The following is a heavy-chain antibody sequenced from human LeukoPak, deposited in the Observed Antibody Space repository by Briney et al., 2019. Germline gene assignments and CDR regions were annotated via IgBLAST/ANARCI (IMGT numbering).Heavy chain of an antibody. CDR3: ARLPAASNIYDY. D-gene: IGHD2-2*01. Sequence: SETLSLTCTVSGGSISSSSYYWGWIRQPPGKGLEWIGSIYYSGSTYYNPPLKSRVTISVDTSKNQFSLKLSSVTAADTAVYYCARLPAASNIYDYWGQGTLVTVSS. CDR2: IYYSGST. CDR1: GGSISSSSYY. J-gene: IGHJ4*02. V-gene: IGHV4-39*07.